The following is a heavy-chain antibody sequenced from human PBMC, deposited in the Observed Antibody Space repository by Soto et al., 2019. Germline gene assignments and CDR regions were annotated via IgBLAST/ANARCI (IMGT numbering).Heavy chain of an antibody. CDR3: AKPLVCSGGSCYPGAFDI. D-gene: IGHD2-15*01. Sequence: PGGSLRLSCAASGFTFSSYAMSWVRQAPGKGLEWVSAISGSGGSTYYADSVKGRFTISRDNSKNKLYLQMNSLRAEDTAVYYCAKPLVCSGGSCYPGAFDIWGRGTMVTVSS. J-gene: IGHJ3*02. CDR1: GFTFSSYA. V-gene: IGHV3-23*01. CDR2: ISGSGGST.